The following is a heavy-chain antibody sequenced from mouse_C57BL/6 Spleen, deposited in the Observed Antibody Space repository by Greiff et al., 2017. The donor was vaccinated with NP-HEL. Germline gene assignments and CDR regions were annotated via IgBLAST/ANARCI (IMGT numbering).Heavy chain of an antibody. CDR2: ISSGGDYI. CDR1: GFTFSSYA. D-gene: IGHD1-1*01. J-gene: IGHJ3*01. Sequence: EVKVIESGEGLVKPGGSLKLSCAASGFTFSSYAMSWVRQTPEKRLEWVAYISSGGDYIYYADTVKGRFTISRDNARNTLYLQMSSLKSEDTAMYYCTRDHGSSYGFAYWGQGTLVTVSA. V-gene: IGHV5-9-1*02. CDR3: TRDHGSSYGFAY.